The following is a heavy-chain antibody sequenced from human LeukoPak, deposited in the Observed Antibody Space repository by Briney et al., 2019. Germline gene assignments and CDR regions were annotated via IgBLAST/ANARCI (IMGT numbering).Heavy chain of an antibody. J-gene: IGHJ4*02. D-gene: IGHD2-2*01. CDR2: IYYSGNT. Sequence: NPSETLSLTCTVSGGSISSYYWTWIRQPPGKGLEWIGYIYYSGNTNYNPSLKSRVTISVDTSKNQFSLKLSSVTAADTAVYYCARVVVPAAYPPYFDYWGQGTLVTVSS. CDR1: GGSISSYY. V-gene: IGHV4-59*01. CDR3: ARVVVPAAYPPYFDY.